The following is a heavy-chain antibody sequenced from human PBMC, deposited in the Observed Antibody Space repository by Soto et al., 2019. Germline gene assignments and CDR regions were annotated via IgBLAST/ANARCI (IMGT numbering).Heavy chain of an antibody. CDR2: IHSGGSRI. V-gene: IGHV3-48*03. CDR3: ARDGSTVTTNYHYAMDV. Sequence: EVQLVESGGGLVQPGGSLILSCAASGFTFSTYHMNWVRQAPGKGLEWVSYIHSGGSRIYYADSVKGRFTISRDNAKNSLYLQMNSLTAEDTAVYYCARDGSTVTTNYHYAMDVWGQGTTVTVSS. CDR1: GFTFSTYH. J-gene: IGHJ6*02. D-gene: IGHD4-17*01.